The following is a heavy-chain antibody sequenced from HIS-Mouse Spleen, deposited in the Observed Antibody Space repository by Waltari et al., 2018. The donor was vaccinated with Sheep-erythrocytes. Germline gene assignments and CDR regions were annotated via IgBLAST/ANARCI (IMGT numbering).Heavy chain of an antibody. D-gene: IGHD3-3*01. V-gene: IGHV4-39*07. Sequence: QLQLQESGPGLVKPSETLSLTCTVSGGSISSSGYYWGLIRQPPGKGLEWIGSIYYSGSTYYNPSLKSRVTISVDTSKNQFSLKLSSVTAADTAVYYCARDLELGDAFDIWGQGTMVTVSS. CDR1: GGSISSSGYY. CDR2: IYYSGST. CDR3: ARDLELGDAFDI. J-gene: IGHJ3*02.